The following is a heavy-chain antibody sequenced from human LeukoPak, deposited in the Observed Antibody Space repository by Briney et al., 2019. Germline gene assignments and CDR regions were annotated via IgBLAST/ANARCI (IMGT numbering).Heavy chain of an antibody. V-gene: IGHV3-23*01. D-gene: IGHD6-19*01. Sequence: GGSLRLSCAASGFTFSSYAMSWVRQAPGKGLEWVSAISGGGDSTYYADSAKGRFTISRDNSKSTLYLQMNSLRAEDTAVYYCAKEDDTIAVAGTIAFDYWGQGTLVTASS. CDR1: GFTFSSYA. J-gene: IGHJ4*02. CDR2: ISGGGDST. CDR3: AKEDDTIAVAGTIAFDY.